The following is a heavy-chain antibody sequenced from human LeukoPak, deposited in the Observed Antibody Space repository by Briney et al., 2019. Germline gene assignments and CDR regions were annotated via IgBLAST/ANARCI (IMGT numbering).Heavy chain of an antibody. Sequence: GGSLRLSCEASGFTFSSYSMNWVRQAPGKGLEWVSYISSSSSTIYYADSAKGRFTISRDNAKNSLYLQMNSLRAEDTAVYYCARSETLIWGSAYFDYWGQGTLVTVSS. V-gene: IGHV3-48*01. J-gene: IGHJ4*02. CDR1: GFTFSSYS. D-gene: IGHD7-27*01. CDR2: ISSSSSTI. CDR3: ARSETLIWGSAYFDY.